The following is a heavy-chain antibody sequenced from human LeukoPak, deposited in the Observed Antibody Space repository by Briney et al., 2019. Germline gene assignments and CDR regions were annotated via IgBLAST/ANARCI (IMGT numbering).Heavy chain of an antibody. Sequence: GESLKISCKGSGDNFNNYWIAWVRQTPGKGLEWMGNIYPGDSDSKYNPSFQGQVTISADKSISTAYLQWSSLEASDTGMYYCARVGVLVIVPAAFDYWGQGTLVTVS. CDR3: ARVGVLVIVPAAFDY. J-gene: IGHJ4*02. CDR2: IYPGDSDS. D-gene: IGHD5-12*01. V-gene: IGHV5-51*01. CDR1: GDNFNNYW.